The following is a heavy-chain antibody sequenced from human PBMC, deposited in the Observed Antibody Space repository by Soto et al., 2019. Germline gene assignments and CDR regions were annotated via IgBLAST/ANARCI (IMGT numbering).Heavy chain of an antibody. Sequence: GGSLRLSCAASGSTFSSYAMHWVRQAPGKGLEWVAVISYDGSNKYYADSVKGRFTISRDNSKNALYLQMNSLRAEDTAVYYCARDSGYYYYGMDVWGQGTTVTVS. CDR3: ARDSGYYYYGMDV. CDR1: GSTFSSYA. CDR2: ISYDGSNK. J-gene: IGHJ6*02. V-gene: IGHV3-30-3*01.